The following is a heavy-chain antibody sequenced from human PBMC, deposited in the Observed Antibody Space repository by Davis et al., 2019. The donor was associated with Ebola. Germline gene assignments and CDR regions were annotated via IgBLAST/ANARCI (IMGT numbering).Heavy chain of an antibody. CDR3: ARAGIVGARTTEDY. Sequence: AASVKVSCKASGYTFTGYYMHWVRQAPGQGLEWMGWMNPNSGNTGYAQKFQGRVTMTRNTSISTAYMELSSLRSEDTAVYYCARAGIVGARTTEDYWGQGTLVTVSS. J-gene: IGHJ4*02. V-gene: IGHV1-8*02. CDR2: MNPNSGNT. D-gene: IGHD1-26*01. CDR1: GYTFTGYY.